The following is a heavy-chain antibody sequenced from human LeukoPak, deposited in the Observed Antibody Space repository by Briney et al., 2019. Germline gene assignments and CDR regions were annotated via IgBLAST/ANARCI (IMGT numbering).Heavy chain of an antibody. D-gene: IGHD2-15*01. J-gene: IGHJ5*02. CDR2: IYHSGST. V-gene: IGHV4-38-2*02. Sequence: SETLSLTCTVSGYSISSGYYWGWIRQPPGKGLEWIGSIYHSGSTYYNPSLKSRVTISVDTSKNQFSLKLSSVTAADTAVHYCARDKSSYCSGGSCPRVDWFDPWGQGTLVTVSS. CDR3: ARDKSSYCSGGSCPRVDWFDP. CDR1: GYSISSGYY.